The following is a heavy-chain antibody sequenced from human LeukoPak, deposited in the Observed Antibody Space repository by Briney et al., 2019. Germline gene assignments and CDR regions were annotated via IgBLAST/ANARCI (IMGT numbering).Heavy chain of an antibody. CDR1: GFTFSNNA. D-gene: IGHD2-8*02. V-gene: IGHV3-48*04. CDR3: ARVVPGTGFFY. J-gene: IGHJ4*02. Sequence: GGSLRLSCAGSGFTFSNNAMNWVRQAPGKGLEWVSYISSSSSTIYYADSVKGRFTISRDNAKNSLYLQMNSLRAEDTAVYYCARVVPGTGFFYWGQGTLVTVSS. CDR2: ISSSSSTI.